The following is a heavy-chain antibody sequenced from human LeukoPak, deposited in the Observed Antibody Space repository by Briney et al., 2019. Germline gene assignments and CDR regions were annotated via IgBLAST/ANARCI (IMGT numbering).Heavy chain of an antibody. CDR2: IYRGGST. CDR1: GFTVSSNY. CDR3: ARAGRGNYYYGMDV. Sequence: PGGSLRLSCAASGFTVSSNYMSWVRQAPGKGLEWVSVIYRGGSTYYADSVKGRFTISRDNSKNTLYLQMNSLRAEDTAVYHCARAGRGNYYYGMDVWGQGTTVTVSS. D-gene: IGHD1-14*01. J-gene: IGHJ6*02. V-gene: IGHV3-66*01.